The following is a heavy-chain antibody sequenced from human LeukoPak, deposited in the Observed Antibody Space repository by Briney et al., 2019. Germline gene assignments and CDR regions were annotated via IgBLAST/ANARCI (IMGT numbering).Heavy chain of an antibody. Sequence: PGGSLRLSCAASGFTFSSYGMHWVRQAPGKGLEWVAFIRYDGSNKYYADSVKGRFTISRDNSKNTLYLQMNSLRAEDTAVYYCARGLNYYDSSGYYYFDYWGQGTLVTVSS. D-gene: IGHD3-22*01. CDR2: IRYDGSNK. V-gene: IGHV3-30*02. CDR1: GFTFSSYG. J-gene: IGHJ4*02. CDR3: ARGLNYYDSSGYYYFDY.